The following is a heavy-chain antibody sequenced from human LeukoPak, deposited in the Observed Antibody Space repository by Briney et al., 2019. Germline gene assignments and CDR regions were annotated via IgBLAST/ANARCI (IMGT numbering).Heavy chain of an antibody. J-gene: IGHJ6*02. D-gene: IGHD6-13*01. CDR1: GGSFSGYY. CDR3: AMLGGAKGIAAAGTDYYYGMDV. Sequence: PSEALSLTCAVSGGSFSGYYWSWIRQPPGKGLEWIGEINHSGSTNYNPSLKSRVTISVDTSKNQFSLKLSSVTAADKAVYYCAMLGGAKGIAAAGTDYYYGMDVWGQGTTVTVSS. CDR2: INHSGST. V-gene: IGHV4-34*01.